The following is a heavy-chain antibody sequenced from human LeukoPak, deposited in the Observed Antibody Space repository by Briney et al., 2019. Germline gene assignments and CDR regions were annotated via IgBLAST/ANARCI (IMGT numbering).Heavy chain of an antibody. CDR3: ARVGGDYAGGAMDV. D-gene: IGHD4-17*01. Sequence: PGGSLRLSCAVSGLALSTNSMSWVRQAPGKGLEWVSYISSSSTNIYYADSVRGRFTISRDNARNSLSLQMNSLRADDTAVYYCARVGGDYAGGAMDVWGKGTTVTVSS. J-gene: IGHJ6*04. CDR2: ISSSSTNI. V-gene: IGHV3-48*04. CDR1: GLALSTNS.